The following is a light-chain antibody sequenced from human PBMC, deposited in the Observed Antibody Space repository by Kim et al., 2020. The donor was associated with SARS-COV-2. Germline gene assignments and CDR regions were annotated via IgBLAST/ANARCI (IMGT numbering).Light chain of an antibody. CDR1: SSDDGSNNL. CDR2: EDS. Sequence: SITNTGNGTSSDDGSNNLVDWKQQNPGKATKLMIDEDSKRPAGVSNRCSGSKSGNTASLTISGLQAEEEADDYCCSYEGSSTPVGFGGGTQLTVL. J-gene: IGLJ2*01. CDR3: CSYEGSSTPVG. V-gene: IGLV2-23*01.